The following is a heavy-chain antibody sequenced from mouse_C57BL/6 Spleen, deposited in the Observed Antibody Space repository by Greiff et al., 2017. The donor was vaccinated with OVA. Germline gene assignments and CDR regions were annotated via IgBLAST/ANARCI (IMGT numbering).Heavy chain of an antibody. CDR2: IWSGGST. V-gene: IGHV2-2*01. D-gene: IGHD2-13*01. J-gene: IGHJ3*01. CDR3: ARMGEVAY. Sequence: VQLQQSGPGLVQPSQSLSITCTVSGFSLTSYGVHWVRQSPGKGLEWLGVIWSGGSTDYNAAFISRLSISKDNSKSQVFFKMNSLQADDTAIYYCARMGEVAYWGQGTLVTVSA. CDR1: GFSLTSYG.